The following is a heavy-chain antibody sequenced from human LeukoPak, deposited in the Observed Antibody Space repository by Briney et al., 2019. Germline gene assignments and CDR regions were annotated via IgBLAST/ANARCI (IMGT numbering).Heavy chain of an antibody. CDR3: ARDDGLRTFDY. V-gene: IGHV3-48*03. CDR2: ISSSGSTI. D-gene: IGHD4-17*01. CDR1: GFTFSSYE. J-gene: IGHJ4*02. Sequence: GGSLRLSCAASGFTFSSYEMNWVRQAPGQGLEWVSYISSSGSTIYYADSVKGRFTISRDNAKNSLYLQMNSLRAEDTAVYYCARDDGLRTFDYWGQGTLVTVSS.